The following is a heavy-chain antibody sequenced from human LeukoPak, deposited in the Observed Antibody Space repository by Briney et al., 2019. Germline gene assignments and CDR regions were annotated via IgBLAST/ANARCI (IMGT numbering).Heavy chain of an antibody. CDR2: FDPEDGKT. J-gene: IGHJ3*01. V-gene: IGHV1-24*01. D-gene: IGHD3-10*01. CDR1: GYTLIELS. Sequence: VSVKVSCKVSGYTLIELSIHWVRQAPGKGLEWMGGFDPEDGKTIYAQKFQGRVTMTEDTSTDTAYMDLRSLRSEDAAVYYCAFSGRRFGELLRDAFYVRGQVTMVTVSS. CDR3: AFSGRRFGELLRDAFYV.